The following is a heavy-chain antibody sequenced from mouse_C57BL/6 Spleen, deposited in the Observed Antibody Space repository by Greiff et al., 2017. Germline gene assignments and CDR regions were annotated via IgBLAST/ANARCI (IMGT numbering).Heavy chain of an antibody. CDR1: GYAFSSSW. CDR3: ARNDYYGSSYWYFDV. Sequence: QVQLKESGPELVKPGASVKISCKASGYAFSSSWMNWVKQRPGKGLEWIGRIYPGDGDTNYNGKFKGKATLTADQSSSTAYMQLSSLTSEDSAVXFGARNDYYGSSYWYFDVWGTGTTVTVSS. D-gene: IGHD1-1*01. J-gene: IGHJ1*03. V-gene: IGHV1-82*01. CDR2: IYPGDGDT.